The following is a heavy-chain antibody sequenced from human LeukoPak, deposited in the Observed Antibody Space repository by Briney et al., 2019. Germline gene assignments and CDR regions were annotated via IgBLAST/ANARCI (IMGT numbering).Heavy chain of an antibody. D-gene: IGHD3-16*01. CDR3: AKDRLGGPYLFHY. CDR1: GFTFSTYG. CDR2: IRYDGSNK. V-gene: IGHV3-30*02. J-gene: IGHJ4*02. Sequence: PGGSLRLSCAASGFTFSTYGMHWVRQAPGKGLEWVAFIRYDGSNKYYADSVKGRFTISRDNSKNTLYLQMNSLRAEDTAVYFCAKDRLGGPYLFHYWGQGTLVTVSS.